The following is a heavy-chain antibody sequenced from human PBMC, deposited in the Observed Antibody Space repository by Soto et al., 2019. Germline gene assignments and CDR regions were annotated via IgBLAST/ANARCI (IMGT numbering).Heavy chain of an antibody. V-gene: IGHV1-69*02. CDR2: IIPILGIA. J-gene: IGHJ6*03. Sequence: GDGFSGYTISCLRKNPGQGLEWMGRIIPILGIANYAQKFQGRVTITADKSTSTAYMELSSLRSEDTAVYYCERVNTPYYNYMDVWGKGTTVTVSS. CDR1: GDGFSGYT. CDR3: ERVNTPYYNYMDV.